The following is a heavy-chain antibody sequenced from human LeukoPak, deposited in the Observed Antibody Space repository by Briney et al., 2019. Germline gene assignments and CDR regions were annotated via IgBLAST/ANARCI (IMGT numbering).Heavy chain of an antibody. CDR3: TVGESGAKLLYADWLFYY. Sequence: ASVKVSCKASGYSFTDYVVSWVRQAPGQGLEWMGWINTKTGNPAYAQGITGRFVLSVDTSVTTAYLEINNLKAEDTAVYYCTVGESGAKLLYADWLFYYWGQGALVTVSS. D-gene: IGHD3-9*01. CDR1: GYSFTDYV. V-gene: IGHV7-4-1*02. J-gene: IGHJ4*02. CDR2: INTKTGNP.